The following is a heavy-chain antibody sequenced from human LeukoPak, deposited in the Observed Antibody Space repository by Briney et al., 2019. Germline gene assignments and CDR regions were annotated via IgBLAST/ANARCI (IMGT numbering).Heavy chain of an antibody. D-gene: IGHD3-10*01. CDR2: IKEDGSEK. Sequence: GGPLRLSCAASGFTFSRYWMSWARQAPGKGLEWVANIKEDGSEKYYVDSVKGRFTISRDKAKKSLYLQMNSLRVEDTAVYYCAKLGDLFEFCGQGTLVTVSS. CDR3: AKLGDLFEF. V-gene: IGHV3-7*01. J-gene: IGHJ4*02. CDR1: GFTFSRYW.